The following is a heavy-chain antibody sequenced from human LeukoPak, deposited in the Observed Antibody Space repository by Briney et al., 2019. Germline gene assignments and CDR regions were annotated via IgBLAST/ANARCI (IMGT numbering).Heavy chain of an antibody. Sequence: SETLSLTCTVSGGSISTYYWNWIRQPPGKGLEWIGYIYYSGTTNYNPSLKSRVSMSVDTSKNQFSLKLSSVTAADTAVYYCARHARNYYYDSSGYSFDYWGQGTLVTVSS. D-gene: IGHD3-22*01. CDR3: ARHARNYYYDSSGYSFDY. V-gene: IGHV4-59*08. CDR2: IYYSGTT. CDR1: GGSISTYY. J-gene: IGHJ4*02.